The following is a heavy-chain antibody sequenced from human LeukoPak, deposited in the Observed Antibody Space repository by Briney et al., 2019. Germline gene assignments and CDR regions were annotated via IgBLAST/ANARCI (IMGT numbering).Heavy chain of an antibody. CDR2: ISHSGST. V-gene: IGHV4-34*01. D-gene: IGHD3-10*01. CDR3: ARSRSGDYYYYYYYMDV. CDR1: GGSFSAYY. Sequence: PSETLSLTCAVYGGSFSAYYWSWIRQPPGKGLGWIGEISHSGSTNYNPSLKSRVTISVDTSKNQFSLKLSSVTAADTAVYYCARSRSGDYYYYYYYMDVWGKGTTVTVSS. J-gene: IGHJ6*03.